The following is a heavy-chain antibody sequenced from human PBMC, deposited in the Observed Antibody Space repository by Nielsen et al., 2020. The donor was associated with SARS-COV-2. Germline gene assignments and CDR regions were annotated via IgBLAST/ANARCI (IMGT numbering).Heavy chain of an antibody. CDR3: ARRFELGIFGDWFDP. J-gene: IGHJ5*02. Sequence: GGSLRLSCAASGFTFSSYGMHWVRQAPGQRLEWMGWINAGNGNTGYSQKFQDRVTITRDTSASTVYMELSSLRSEDTAVYYCARRFELGIFGDWFDPWGQGTLVTVSS. CDR1: GFTFSSYG. CDR2: INAGNGNT. D-gene: IGHD3-3*02. V-gene: IGHV1-3*01.